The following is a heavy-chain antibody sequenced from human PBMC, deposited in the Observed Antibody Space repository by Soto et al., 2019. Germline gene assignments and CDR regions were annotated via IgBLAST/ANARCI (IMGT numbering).Heavy chain of an antibody. CDR2: IIPIFGTA. Sequence: SVKGSCKASGGTFSSYAISWVRQAPGQGLEWMGGIIPIFGTANYAQKFQGRVTITADESTSTAYMELSSLRSEDTAVYYCARRNFGVVTYYYGMDVWGQGTTVTVSS. CDR3: ARRNFGVVTYYYGMDV. D-gene: IGHD3-3*01. J-gene: IGHJ6*02. CDR1: GGTFSSYA. V-gene: IGHV1-69*13.